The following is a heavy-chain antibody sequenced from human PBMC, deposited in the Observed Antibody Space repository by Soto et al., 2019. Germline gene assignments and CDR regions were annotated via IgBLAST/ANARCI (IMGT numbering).Heavy chain of an antibody. CDR3: ARTFAGATNRVDP. Sequence: SESRSPAWVLYAGFLGGFSAGWVRPLPGKGVEGIREINHNRSTNHNPSLKSRVTISVDTSKNQFSLKLSSVTAADTAVYYCARTFAGATNRVDPWGQGTLVTVSS. CDR2: INHNRST. V-gene: IGHV4-34*01. J-gene: IGHJ5*02. D-gene: IGHD1-26*01. CDR1: AGFLGGFS.